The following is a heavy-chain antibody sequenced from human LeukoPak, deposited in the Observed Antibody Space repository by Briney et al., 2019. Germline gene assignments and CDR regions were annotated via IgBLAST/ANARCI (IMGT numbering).Heavy chain of an antibody. CDR3: ARGGWSLDY. V-gene: IGHV4-59*01. CDR1: GVSISNYD. CDR2: IYSDGST. J-gene: IGHJ4*02. D-gene: IGHD6-19*01. Sequence: HPSETLSLTCTASGVSISNYDWSWIRQPPGKGLEWIGYIYSDGSTNYNPSLRSRVTISVDTSKNQFSLMLSSVTAADTAVYYCARGGWSLDYWGQGTLVTVSS.